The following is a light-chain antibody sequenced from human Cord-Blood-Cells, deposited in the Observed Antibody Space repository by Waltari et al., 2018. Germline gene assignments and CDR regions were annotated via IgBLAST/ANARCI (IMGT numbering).Light chain of an antibody. CDR1: SSDVGGYNY. Sequence: QSALTQPRSVSGSPGQSVTISCTGTSSDVGGYNYVSWYQQHPGNAPKLMIYDVSKRPSGVPDRFSGSKSGNTASLTISGLQAEDEADYYCCSYAGSYTNWVFGGGTKLTVL. J-gene: IGLJ3*02. CDR3: CSYAGSYTNWV. CDR2: DVS. V-gene: IGLV2-11*01.